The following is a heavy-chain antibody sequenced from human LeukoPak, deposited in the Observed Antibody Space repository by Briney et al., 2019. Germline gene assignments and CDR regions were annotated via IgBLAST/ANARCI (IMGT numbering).Heavy chain of an antibody. CDR1: GFTFSSYS. J-gene: IGHJ4*02. Sequence: KPGGSLRLSCAASGFTFSSYSMNWVRQAPGKGLEWVSSISSSSSYIYYADSVKGRFTISRDNAKNSLYLQMNSLRAEDTAVYYCARGLGANSGYDKTDYWGQGTLVTVSS. CDR2: ISSSSSYI. V-gene: IGHV3-21*01. D-gene: IGHD5-12*01. CDR3: ARGLGANSGYDKTDY.